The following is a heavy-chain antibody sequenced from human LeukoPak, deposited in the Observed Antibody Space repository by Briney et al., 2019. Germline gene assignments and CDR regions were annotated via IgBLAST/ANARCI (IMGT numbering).Heavy chain of an antibody. CDR1: GYTFTGYY. CDR2: INPNTDGT. J-gene: IGHJ4*02. Sequence: ASVKVSCKASGYTFTGYYIHWVRQAPGQGLQWLGWINPNTDGTKYAQNFQDRVTMTRDTSISTAYMEVSSLRYDDTAVYYCARDRPYSDYWGQGTLVTVSS. V-gene: IGHV1-2*02. CDR3: ARDRPYSDY. D-gene: IGHD2-15*01.